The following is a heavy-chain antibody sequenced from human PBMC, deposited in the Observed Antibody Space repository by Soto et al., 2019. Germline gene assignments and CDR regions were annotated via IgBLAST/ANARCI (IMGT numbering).Heavy chain of an antibody. Sequence: PSETLSLTFTVSGGSISSSSYYWGWIRQPPGKGLEWIGSIYYSGSTYYNPSLKSRVTISVDTSKNQFSLKLSSVTAADTAVYYCASGYSYLFGMDVWGQGTTVT. V-gene: IGHV4-39*07. CDR1: GGSISSSSYY. CDR3: ASGYSYLFGMDV. D-gene: IGHD5-18*01. J-gene: IGHJ6*02. CDR2: IYYSGST.